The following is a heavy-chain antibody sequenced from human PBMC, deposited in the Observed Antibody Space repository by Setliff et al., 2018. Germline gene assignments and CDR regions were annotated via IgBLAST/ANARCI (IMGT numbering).Heavy chain of an antibody. CDR2: IIPITGTT. Sequence: KVSCKASGGTLTTFTTYSLIWVRQAPGQGLEWMGGIIPITGTTNYAQRFQGRITISTDESSSTVYMEMSRLKSEDTAVYYCARGSIVGPTRGDFDFWGLGTLVTVSS. J-gene: IGHJ4*02. CDR1: GGTLTTFTTYS. CDR3: ARGSIVGPTRGDFDF. D-gene: IGHD1-26*01. V-gene: IGHV1-69*16.